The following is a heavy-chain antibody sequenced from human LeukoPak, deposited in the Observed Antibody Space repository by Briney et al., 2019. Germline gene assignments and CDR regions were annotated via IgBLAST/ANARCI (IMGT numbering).Heavy chain of an antibody. V-gene: IGHV3-30*18. Sequence: GGSLRLSCAASGFTFSSYGMHWVRQAPGKGLEWVAVISYDGSNKYYADSVKGRFTISRDNSKNTLYLQMNSLRAEDTAVYYCAKDGDYDSSGSFDYWAKGTLVTVSS. CDR1: GFTFSSYG. CDR2: ISYDGSNK. J-gene: IGHJ4*02. CDR3: AKDGDYDSSGSFDY. D-gene: IGHD3-22*01.